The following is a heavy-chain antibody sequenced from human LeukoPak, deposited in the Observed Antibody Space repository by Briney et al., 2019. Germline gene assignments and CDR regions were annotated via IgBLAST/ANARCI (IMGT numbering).Heavy chain of an antibody. Sequence: GGSLRLSCLASGFTFSSYWMHWVRQAPGKGLVWVSRINSDGSSTNYADSVKGRFTISRDNSKNTLYLEMNSLRSDDTAVYYCARDPLAYCAGDCYHRFFDYWGQGTLVTVSS. CDR3: ARDPLAYCAGDCYHRFFDY. V-gene: IGHV3-74*01. J-gene: IGHJ4*02. CDR2: INSDGSST. CDR1: GFTFSSYW. D-gene: IGHD2-21*02.